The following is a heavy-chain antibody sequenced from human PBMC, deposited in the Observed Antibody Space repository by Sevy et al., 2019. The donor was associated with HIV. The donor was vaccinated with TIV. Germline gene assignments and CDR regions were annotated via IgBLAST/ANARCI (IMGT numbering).Heavy chain of an antibody. J-gene: IGHJ4*02. Sequence: GGSLRLSCAASGFTFSSYTMNWVRQAPGKGLEWVSYISSSSSTIYYADSVKGRFTISRDNAKNSLYLQMNSLRDDDTAVYFCARRFNIVGATHFDYWGQGTLVTVSS. CDR1: GFTFSSYT. V-gene: IGHV3-48*02. CDR3: ARRFNIVGATHFDY. CDR2: ISSSSSTI. D-gene: IGHD1-26*01.